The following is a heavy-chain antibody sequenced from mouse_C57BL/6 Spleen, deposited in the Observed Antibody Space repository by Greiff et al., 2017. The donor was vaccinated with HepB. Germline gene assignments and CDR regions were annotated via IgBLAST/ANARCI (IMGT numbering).Heavy chain of an antibody. CDR1: GYTFTSYW. J-gene: IGHJ2*01. Sequence: QVQLQQSGAELVKPGASVKLSCKASGYTFTSYWMHWVKQRPGQGLEWIGMIHPNSGSTNYNEKFKSKATLTVDKSSSTAYMQLSSLTSEDSAVYYCARSSSGLFDYWGQGTTLTVSS. V-gene: IGHV1-64*01. CDR2: IHPNSGST. D-gene: IGHD3-2*02. CDR3: ARSSSGLFDY.